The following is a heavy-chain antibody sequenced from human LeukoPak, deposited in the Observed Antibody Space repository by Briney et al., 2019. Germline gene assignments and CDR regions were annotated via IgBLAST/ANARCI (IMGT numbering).Heavy chain of an antibody. V-gene: IGHV3-21*01. J-gene: IGHJ6*03. CDR1: GFTFSSYS. CDR2: ISSSSSYI. CDR3: ARDMSLRYFDWLLSSYYYYYYMDV. D-gene: IGHD3-9*01. Sequence: GGSLRLSCAASGFTFSSYSMNWVRQAPGKGLEWVSSISSSSSYIYYADSVKGRFTISRDNAKNSLYLQMNSLRAEDTAVYYCARDMSLRYFDWLLSSYYYYYYMDVWGKGTTVTVSS.